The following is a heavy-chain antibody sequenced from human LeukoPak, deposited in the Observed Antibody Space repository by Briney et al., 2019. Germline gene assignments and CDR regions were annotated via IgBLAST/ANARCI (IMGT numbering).Heavy chain of an antibody. CDR1: GFTFSSYS. CDR3: ARDGRATAMGYYYYYGMDV. V-gene: IGHV3-21*01. Sequence: GGSLRLSCAASGFTFSSYSMNWVRQAPGKGLEWVSSISSSSSYIYYADSVKGRFTISRDNAKNSLYLQMNSLRAEVTAVYYCARDGRATAMGYYYYYGMDVWGQGTTVTVSS. J-gene: IGHJ6*02. CDR2: ISSSSSYI. D-gene: IGHD5-18*01.